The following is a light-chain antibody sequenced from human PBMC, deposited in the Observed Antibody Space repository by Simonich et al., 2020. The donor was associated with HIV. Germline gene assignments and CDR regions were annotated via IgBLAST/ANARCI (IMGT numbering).Light chain of an antibody. CDR1: QSISNN. J-gene: IGKJ5*01. V-gene: IGKV3-15*01. Sequence: EIVMTQFPATLSVSPGERATLSCRASQSISNNLAWYQQKPGHAPRLLTNGASTRATGIPARFSGSGSGTDFTLTISSLEPEDFAVYYCQQRSNWPITFGQGTRLEIK. CDR2: GAS. CDR3: QQRSNWPIT.